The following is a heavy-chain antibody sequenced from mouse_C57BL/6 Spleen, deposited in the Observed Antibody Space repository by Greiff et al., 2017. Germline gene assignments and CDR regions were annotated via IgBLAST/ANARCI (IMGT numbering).Heavy chain of an antibody. CDR1: GYTFTDYY. CDR3: ANYYGSRGFAY. V-gene: IGHV1-26*01. D-gene: IGHD1-1*01. J-gene: IGHJ3*01. Sequence: EVQLQQSGPELVKPGASVKISCKASGYTFTDYYMNWVKQSHGKSLEWIGDINPNNGGTSYNQKFKGKATLTVDKSYSTAYMELRSLTSEDSAVYYCANYYGSRGFAYWGPGTLVTVSA. CDR2: INPNNGGT.